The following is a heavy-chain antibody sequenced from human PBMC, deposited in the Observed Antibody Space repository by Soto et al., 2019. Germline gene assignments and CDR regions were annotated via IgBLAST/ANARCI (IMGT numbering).Heavy chain of an antibody. V-gene: IGHV1-69*08. Sequence: SVKVSCKASGGTFSSYTISWVRQAPGQGLEWMGRIIPILGTANYAQKFQGRVTITADESTSTAYMELSSLRSEDTAVYYCARDRERRLPPEAHVAFDIWGQGTMVTVSS. CDR3: ARDRERRLPPEAHVAFDI. D-gene: IGHD1-1*01. CDR1: GGTFSSYT. CDR2: IIPILGTA. J-gene: IGHJ3*02.